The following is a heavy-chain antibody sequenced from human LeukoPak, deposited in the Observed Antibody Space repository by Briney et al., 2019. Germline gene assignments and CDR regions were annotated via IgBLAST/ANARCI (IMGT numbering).Heavy chain of an antibody. D-gene: IGHD3-22*01. V-gene: IGHV1-69*05. CDR2: IIPIFGTA. J-gene: IGHJ4*02. CDR3: AREIMSSGYYRY. CDR1: GGTFSSYA. Sequence: SVKVSCKASGGTFSSYAISWVRQAPGQGLEWMGRIIPIFGTANYAQKFQGRVTITTDESTSTAYVELRSLRSDDTAVYYCAREIMSSGYYRYWGQGTLVTVSS.